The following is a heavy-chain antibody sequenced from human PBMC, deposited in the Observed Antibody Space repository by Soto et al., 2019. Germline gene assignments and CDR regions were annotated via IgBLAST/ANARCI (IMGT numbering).Heavy chain of an antibody. CDR3: ASSPVTGIYYAMDV. V-gene: IGHV4-31*03. CDR2: IYYTGST. Sequence: SETLSLTCTVSGGSISSGGYYWSWIRQHPGKGLEWIGNIYYTGSTHYDPSLKSRITISLDTSKNQISLKLSSVTAAGTAVYYCASSPVTGIYYAMDVWGQGTTVTVSS. CDR1: GGSISSGGYY. J-gene: IGHJ6*02. D-gene: IGHD6-19*01.